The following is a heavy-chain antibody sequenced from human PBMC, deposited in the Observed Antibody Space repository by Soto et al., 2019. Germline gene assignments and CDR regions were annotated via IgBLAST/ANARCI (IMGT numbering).Heavy chain of an antibody. D-gene: IGHD5-12*01. CDR2: IKAGNGNT. J-gene: IGHJ4*02. CDR3: AMDLGVCPDY. CDR1: GYTFTSYA. Sequence: QVKLVQSGAEVKKPGDSVKVSCKASGYTFTSYAMHWVRQAPGQRLEWMGWIKAGNGNTKYSQKFQGRVTITRDTSTSTAYMELSLLRSEDTAVYYFAMDLGVCPDYWGQGTLGTVSS. V-gene: IGHV1-3*01.